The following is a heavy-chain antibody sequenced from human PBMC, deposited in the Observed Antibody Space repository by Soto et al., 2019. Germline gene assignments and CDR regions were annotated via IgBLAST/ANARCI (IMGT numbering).Heavy chain of an antibody. D-gene: IGHD6-6*01. CDR3: ARDPKQLVRTYSYYGMDV. J-gene: IGHJ6*02. V-gene: IGHV1-18*04. Sequence: ASVKVSCKASGYTFTSYGISWVRQAPGQGLEWMGWISAYNGNTNYAQKLQGRVTMTTDTSTSTAYMELRSLRSDDTAVYYCARDPKQLVRTYSYYGMDVWGQGTTVTVSS. CDR2: ISAYNGNT. CDR1: GYTFTSYG.